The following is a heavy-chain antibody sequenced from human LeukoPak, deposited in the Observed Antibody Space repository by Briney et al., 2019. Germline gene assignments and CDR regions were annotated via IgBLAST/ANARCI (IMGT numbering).Heavy chain of an antibody. J-gene: IGHJ6*03. CDR2: ISDSGGRT. D-gene: IGHD3-3*01. Sequence: GGSLRLSCAASGFTFSSYAMNWVRQAPGKGLEWVSGISDSGGRTYYADSVKGRFTISRDNAKNSLYLQMNSLRAEDTAVYYCARISGRPYYYYYMDVWGKGTTVTVSS. CDR3: ARISGRPYYYYYMDV. CDR1: GFTFSSYA. V-gene: IGHV3-23*01.